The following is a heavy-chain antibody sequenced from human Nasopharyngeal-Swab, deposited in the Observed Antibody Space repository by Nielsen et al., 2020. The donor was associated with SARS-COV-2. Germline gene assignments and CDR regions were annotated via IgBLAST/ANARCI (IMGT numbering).Heavy chain of an antibody. CDR2: ISSSGSTI. D-gene: IGHD3-3*01. J-gene: IGHJ6*02. V-gene: IGHV3-11*01. CDR3: APFWSGYYDYYYGMDV. Sequence: GESLKISCAASGFTFSDYYMSWIRQAPGKGLEWVSYISSSGSTIYYADSVKGRFTISRDNAKNSLYLQMSSLRAEDTAVYYCAPFWSGYYDYYYGMDVWGQGTTVTVSS. CDR1: GFTFSDYY.